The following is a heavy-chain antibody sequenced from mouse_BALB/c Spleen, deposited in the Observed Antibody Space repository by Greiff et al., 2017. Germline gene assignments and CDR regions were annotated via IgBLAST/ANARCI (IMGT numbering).Heavy chain of an antibody. CDR2: IYPGSGST. V-gene: IGHV1S22*01. CDR1: GYTFTSYW. CDR3: TRRGPYYAMDY. J-gene: IGHJ4*01. Sequence: KQPGSELVRPGASVKLSCKASGYTFTSYWMHWVKQRHGQGLEWIGNIYPGSGSTNYDEKFKSKGTLTVDTSSSTAYMHLSSLTSEDSAVYYCTRRGPYYAMDYWGQGTSVTVSS.